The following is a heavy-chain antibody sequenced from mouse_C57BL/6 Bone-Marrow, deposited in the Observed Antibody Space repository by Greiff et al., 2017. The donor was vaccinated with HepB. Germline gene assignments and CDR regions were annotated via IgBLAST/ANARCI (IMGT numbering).Heavy chain of an antibody. CDR3: ARRDSSF. Sequence: VQLQQPGAELVRPGTSVKLSCKASGYTFTSYWMHWVKQRPGQGLEWIGVIDPSDSYTNYNQKFKGKATLTVDTSSSTAYMQLSSLTSEDSAVYYCARRDSSFWGQGTTLTVSS. J-gene: IGHJ2*01. V-gene: IGHV1-59*01. CDR1: GYTFTSYW. CDR2: IDPSDSYT.